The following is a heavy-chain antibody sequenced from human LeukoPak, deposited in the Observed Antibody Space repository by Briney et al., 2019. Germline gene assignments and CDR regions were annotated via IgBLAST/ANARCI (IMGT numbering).Heavy chain of an antibody. CDR2: IYYSGST. D-gene: IGHD3-22*01. CDR3: ARDTYYYDSSGYSQFFY. Sequence: SETLSLTCNVSGDSVSTNGYYWGWIRQPPGKGLEWIGSIYYSGSTYYNPSLKSRVTISVDTSKNQFSLKLSSVTAADTAVYYCARDTYYYDSSGYSQFFYWGQGTLVTVSS. V-gene: IGHV4-39*07. CDR1: GDSVSTNGYY. J-gene: IGHJ4*02.